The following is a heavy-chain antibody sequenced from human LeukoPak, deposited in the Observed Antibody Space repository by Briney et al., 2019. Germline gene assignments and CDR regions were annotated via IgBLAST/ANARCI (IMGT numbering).Heavy chain of an antibody. CDR1: GFTFSSYG. D-gene: IGHD6-19*01. V-gene: IGHV3-30*18. J-gene: IGHJ4*02. Sequence: GRSLRLSCAASGFTFSSYGMHWVRQAPGKGLGWVAVISYDGSNKYYADSVKGRFTISRDNSKNTLYLQMNSLRAEDTAVYYCAKSSSGWSYFDYWGQGTLVTVSS. CDR3: AKSSSGWSYFDY. CDR2: ISYDGSNK.